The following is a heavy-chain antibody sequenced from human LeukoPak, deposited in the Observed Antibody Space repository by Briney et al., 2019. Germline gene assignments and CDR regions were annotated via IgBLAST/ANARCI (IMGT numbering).Heavy chain of an antibody. J-gene: IGHJ6*03. V-gene: IGHV3-66*02. D-gene: IGHD6-13*01. CDR2: IYSGGST. Sequence: GGSLRLSCAASGFTVSSNYMSWVRQAPGKGLELVSVIYSGGSTYYADSVKGRFTISRDNSKNTLYLQMNSLRAEDTAVYYCARDSKAAGLYYYYYYMDVWGKGTTVTVSS. CDR1: GFTVSSNY. CDR3: ARDSKAAGLYYYYYYMDV.